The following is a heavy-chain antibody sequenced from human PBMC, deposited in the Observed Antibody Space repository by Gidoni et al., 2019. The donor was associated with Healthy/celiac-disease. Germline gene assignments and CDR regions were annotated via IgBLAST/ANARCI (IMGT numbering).Heavy chain of an antibody. CDR3: AREDDYGDYYYYGMDV. J-gene: IGHJ6*02. D-gene: IGHD4-17*01. CDR2: IWYDGSNK. Sequence: QAPGKGLEWVAVIWYDGSNKYYADSVKGRFTISRDNSKNTLYLQMNSLRAEDTAVYYCAREDDYGDYYYYGMDVWGQGTTVTVSS. V-gene: IGHV3-33*01.